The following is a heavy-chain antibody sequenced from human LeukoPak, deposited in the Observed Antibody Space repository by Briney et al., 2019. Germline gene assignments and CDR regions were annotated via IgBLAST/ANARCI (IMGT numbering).Heavy chain of an antibody. D-gene: IGHD2-8*01. V-gene: IGHV4-59*01. J-gene: IGHJ5*02. CDR3: ARDGCTNGVCYWDWFDP. CDR1: GGSISSYY. Sequence: PSETLSLTCTVSGGSISSYYWSWIRQPPGKGLEWIGYIYYSGSTNYNPSLKSRVTISVDTSKNQFSLKLSSVTAADTAVYYCARDGCTNGVCYWDWFDPWGQGTLVTVSS. CDR2: IYYSGST.